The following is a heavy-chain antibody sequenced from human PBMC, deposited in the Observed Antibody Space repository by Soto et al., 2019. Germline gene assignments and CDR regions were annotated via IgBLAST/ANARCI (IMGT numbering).Heavy chain of an antibody. Sequence: QVQLVESGGGGVQPGRSLRLSCAASGFIFRNFGMHWIRQAPGKGLEWVADIQYDGSREYYADSVKGRFRISRDNSNSTIYLEMNSMRAEDTAVYYCVRDFSVKLVWLRSEVDYWGQGTLVTVSS. CDR2: IQYDGSRE. CDR1: GFIFRNFG. J-gene: IGHJ4*02. D-gene: IGHD5-12*01. V-gene: IGHV3-33*01. CDR3: VRDFSVKLVWLRSEVDY.